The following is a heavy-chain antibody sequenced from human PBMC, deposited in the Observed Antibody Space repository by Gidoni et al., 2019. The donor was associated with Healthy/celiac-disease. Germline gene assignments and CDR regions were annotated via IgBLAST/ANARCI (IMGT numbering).Heavy chain of an antibody. V-gene: IGHV4-59*01. D-gene: IGHD5-12*01. CDR3: AREDSYRRLDY. Sequence: QVQLQESGPGLVKPSETLSLTCTVSGGSISSYYWSWIRQPPGKGLEWIGYIYYSGSTNYNPSLKSRVTISVDTSKNQFSLKLSSVTAADTAVYYCAREDSYRRLDYWGQGTLVTVSS. CDR1: GGSISSYY. J-gene: IGHJ4*02. CDR2: IYYSGST.